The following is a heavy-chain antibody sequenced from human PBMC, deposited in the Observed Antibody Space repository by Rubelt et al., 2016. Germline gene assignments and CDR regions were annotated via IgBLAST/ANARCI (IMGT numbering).Heavy chain of an antibody. CDR1: GFTFSSCE. Sequence: EVQLVESGGGLVQPGGSLRLSCAASGFTFSSCEMNWVRQAPGKGLEWVSYISSSGSTIYYADSVKGRFTIFRDNAKNSLYLQRNSLRAEDSGLDYCVRDKDCGGDCYNFFDSWGQGTLVTVSS. CDR3: VRDKDCGGDCYNFFDS. D-gene: IGHD2-21*01. CDR2: ISSSGSTI. V-gene: IGHV3-48*03. J-gene: IGHJ4*02.